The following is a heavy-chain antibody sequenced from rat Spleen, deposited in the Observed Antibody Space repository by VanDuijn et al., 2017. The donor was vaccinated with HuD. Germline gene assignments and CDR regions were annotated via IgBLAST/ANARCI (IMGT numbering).Heavy chain of an antibody. Sequence: QVQLKESGPGLVQPSQTLSLTCTVSEFSLTGNNIHWVRQPPGKGLEWMGIIWRNGNTNYNSTLKSRLSISRDTSKSQVFLKMNTLQTEDTAMYFCARDSERGDVMDAWGQGASVTVSS. CDR2: IWRNGNT. D-gene: IGHD1-11*01. V-gene: IGHV2S54*01. CDR1: EFSLTGNN. J-gene: IGHJ4*01. CDR3: ARDSERGDVMDA.